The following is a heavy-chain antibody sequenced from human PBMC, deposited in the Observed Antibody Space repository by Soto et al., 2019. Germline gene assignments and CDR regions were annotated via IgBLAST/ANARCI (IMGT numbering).Heavy chain of an antibody. J-gene: IGHJ6*02. CDR2: IYYSGST. V-gene: IGHV4-31*03. CDR3: ARGGAIVVVPAASYGMDV. D-gene: IGHD2-2*01. CDR1: GGSISSGGYN. Sequence: QVQLQESGPGLVKPSQTLSLTCTVSGGSISSGGYNGSWIRQHPGKGLEWIGYIYYSGSTYYNPSLKSRVTISVDTSKNQFSLKLSSVTAADTAVYYCARGGAIVVVPAASYGMDVWGQGTTVTVSS.